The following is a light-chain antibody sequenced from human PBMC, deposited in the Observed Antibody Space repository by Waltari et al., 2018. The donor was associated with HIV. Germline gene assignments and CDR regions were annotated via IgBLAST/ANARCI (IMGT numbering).Light chain of an antibody. CDR1: IGAVTTSHY. CDR2: DTS. V-gene: IGLV7-46*01. Sequence: QAVVTQEPSLTVSPGGTVTLTCGPSIGAVTTSHYPYWFHQKPGQAPRTLIYDTSYKHSWTPARFSGSLLGGKAALTLSGAQPEDEADYYCLLYYSGARVFGGGTRLTVL. J-gene: IGLJ2*01. CDR3: LLYYSGARV.